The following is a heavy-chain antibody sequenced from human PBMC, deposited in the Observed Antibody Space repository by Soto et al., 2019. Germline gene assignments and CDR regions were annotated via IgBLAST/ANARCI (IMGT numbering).Heavy chain of an antibody. Sequence: PSETLSLTCNVSGGSISGGDDYWSRIRQHPGKGLEWIGYIFYTGTSYYNYNSSLKSRLFMSLDPSKNTFYLKLTSVTAADTAGYYCARTRGSSFFDFWGPGTLVTVS. J-gene: IGHJ4*02. CDR1: GGSISGGDDY. CDR2: IFYTGTS. D-gene: IGHD2-15*01. CDR3: ARTRGSSFFDF. V-gene: IGHV4-31*03.